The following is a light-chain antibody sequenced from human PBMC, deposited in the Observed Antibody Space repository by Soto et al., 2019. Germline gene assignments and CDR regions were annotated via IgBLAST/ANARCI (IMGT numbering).Light chain of an antibody. J-gene: IGLJ2*01. CDR1: SGSIASNY. CDR3: QSSDSTNVV. Sequence: LTQPHSVSESPGKTVTISCIRSSGSIASNYVQWYQQRPGSAPTTVIYEDDQRPSGVPDRFSGSIDSSSNSASLTISGLKTGDEADYYCQSSDSTNVVFGGGTKVTVL. CDR2: EDD. V-gene: IGLV6-57*04.